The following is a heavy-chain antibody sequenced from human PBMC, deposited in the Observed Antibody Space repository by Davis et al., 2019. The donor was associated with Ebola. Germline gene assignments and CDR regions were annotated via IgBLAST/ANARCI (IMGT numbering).Heavy chain of an antibody. CDR2: IYYSGST. V-gene: IGHV4-61*01. J-gene: IGHJ2*01. CDR1: GGSVSSGSYY. D-gene: IGHD6-19*01. Sequence: SETLSLTCTVSGGSVSSGSYYWSWIRQPPGKGLEWIGYIYYSGSTNYNPSLKSRVTISVDTSKNQFSLKLSSVTAADTAVYYCARRLAVAGTHWYFDLWGRGTLVTVSS. CDR3: ARRLAVAGTHWYFDL.